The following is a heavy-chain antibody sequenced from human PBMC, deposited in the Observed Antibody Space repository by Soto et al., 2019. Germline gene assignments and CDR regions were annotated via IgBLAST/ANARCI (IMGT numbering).Heavy chain of an antibody. CDR2: IRSKAYGGTT. J-gene: IGHJ6*03. CDR3: TIGRRHFSGGSCYSAYYYYMDV. Sequence: GGSLRLSCTASGFTFGDYAMSWFRQAPGKGLEWVGFIRSKAYGGTTEYAASVKGRFTISRDDSKSIAYLQMNSLKAEDTAVYYCTIGRRHFSGGSCYSAYYYYMDVGGKGTRVTASS. V-gene: IGHV3-49*03. D-gene: IGHD2-15*01. CDR1: GFTFGDYA.